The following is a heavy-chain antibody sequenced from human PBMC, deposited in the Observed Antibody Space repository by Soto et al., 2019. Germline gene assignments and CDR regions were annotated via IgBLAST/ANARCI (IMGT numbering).Heavy chain of an antibody. CDR1: GGSFSSYY. D-gene: IGHD6-25*01. CDR3: ASEGIAAADTGLDV. CDR2: IKHSGST. J-gene: IGHJ6*02. V-gene: IGHV4-34*01. Sequence: QVQLQQWGAGLFKPSETLSLTCAVYGGSFSSYYWSWIRQPPGKGLQWIGEIKHSGSTKYNPSLKSRVTISVDTSKNQFSRNLSSVTAADTAVYYCASEGIAAADTGLDVWGQGTTVTVSS.